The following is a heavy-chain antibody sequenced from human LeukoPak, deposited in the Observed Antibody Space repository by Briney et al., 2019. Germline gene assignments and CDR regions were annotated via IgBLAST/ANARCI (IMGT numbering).Heavy chain of an antibody. J-gene: IGHJ4*02. CDR2: TKPDGTAE. V-gene: IGHV3-7*01. Sequence: GGSLRLSCAASGFTFRNYWKGWVRQAPGKGLEWVANTKPDGTAEYYADCVRGRFTTSRDNANNFLYLQMNSLRGEDTAVYYCARDGGLHTNFDYWGQGTLVTVSS. CDR1: GFTFRNYW. D-gene: IGHD2-15*01. CDR3: ARDGGLHTNFDY.